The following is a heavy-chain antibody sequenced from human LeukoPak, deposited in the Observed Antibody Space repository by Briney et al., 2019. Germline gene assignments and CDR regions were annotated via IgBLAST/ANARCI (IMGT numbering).Heavy chain of an antibody. D-gene: IGHD3-22*01. V-gene: IGHV1-69*13. Sequence: SVKVSCKASGYTFTSYYMHWVRQAPGQGLEWMGGIIPIFGTANYAQKFQGRVTITADESTSTAYMELSSLRSEDTAVYYCARDLGNYYDSSGYYYSVAFDIWGQGTMVTVSS. CDR2: IIPIFGTA. CDR1: GYTFTSYY. CDR3: ARDLGNYYDSSGYYYSVAFDI. J-gene: IGHJ3*02.